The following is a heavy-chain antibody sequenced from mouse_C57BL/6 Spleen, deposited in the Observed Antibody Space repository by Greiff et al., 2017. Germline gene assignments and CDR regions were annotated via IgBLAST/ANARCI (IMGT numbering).Heavy chain of an antibody. CDR3: ARGAYSNYDYYAMDY. CDR1: GYTFTSYW. CDR2: IYPGSGST. V-gene: IGHV1-55*01. D-gene: IGHD2-5*01. J-gene: IGHJ4*01. Sequence: QVQLQQPGAELVKPGASVKMSCKASGYTFTSYWITWVKQRPGQGLEWIGDIYPGSGSTNYNEKFKSKATLTVDTSSSTAYMQLSSLTSEDSAVYYCARGAYSNYDYYAMDYWGQGTSATVSS.